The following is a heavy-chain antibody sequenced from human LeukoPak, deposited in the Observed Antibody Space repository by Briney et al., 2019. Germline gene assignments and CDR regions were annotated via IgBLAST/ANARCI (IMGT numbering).Heavy chain of an antibody. CDR3: ARRGELHDFWSGFGNYYYYMDV. CDR2: MNPNSGNT. D-gene: IGHD3-3*01. V-gene: IGHV1-8*01. J-gene: IGHJ6*03. CDR1: GYTFTSYD. Sequence: GASVKVSCKASGYTFTSYDINWVRQATGQGLEWMGWMNPNSGNTGYAQKFQGRVTITRNTSISTAYMELSSLRSEDTAVYYCARRGELHDFWSGFGNYYYYMDVWGKGTTVTVSS.